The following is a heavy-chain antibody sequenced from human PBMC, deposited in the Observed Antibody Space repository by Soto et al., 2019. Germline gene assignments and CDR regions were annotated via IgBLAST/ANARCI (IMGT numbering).Heavy chain of an antibody. V-gene: IGHV3-53*01. CDR2: LYTGTDT. CDR1: GFTVSSTY. Sequence: GGSVRLSCAASGFTVSSTYLTWVRQAPGKGLEWVAILYTGTDTVYADSVKGRFTISRDSSKNTFYLQMNSLRAEDTAMYFCAISCYTVTYPARFMDYWCQGSLVTVSS. CDR3: AISCYTVTYPARFMDY. J-gene: IGHJ4*02. D-gene: IGHD2-2*02.